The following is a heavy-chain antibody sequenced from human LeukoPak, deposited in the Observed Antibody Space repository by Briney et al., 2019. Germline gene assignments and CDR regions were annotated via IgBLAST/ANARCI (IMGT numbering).Heavy chain of an antibody. Sequence: PGGSLRLSCAASGFTFSNYAMSWVRQAPGKGLEWVSTISNANGATYYADSVKARFTISRDNSKNTLYLQMNSVTGEDTAIYYCAKATGNLGNWGQGTLVTLSS. CDR1: GFTFSNYA. J-gene: IGHJ4*02. CDR3: AKATGNLGN. CDR2: ISNANGAT. V-gene: IGHV3-23*01. D-gene: IGHD1-1*01.